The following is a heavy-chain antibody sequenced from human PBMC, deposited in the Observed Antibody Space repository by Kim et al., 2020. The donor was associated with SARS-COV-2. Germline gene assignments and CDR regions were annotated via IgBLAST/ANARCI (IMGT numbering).Heavy chain of an antibody. CDR1: GGSISSYY. J-gene: IGHJ5*02. V-gene: IGHV4-4*07. Sequence: SETLSLTCTVSGGSISSYYWSWIRQPAGKGLEWIGRIYTSGSTNYNPSLKSRVTMSVDTSKNQFSLKLSSVTAADTAVYYCAREVAGSLSPQINWFDPWGQGTLVTVSS. CDR2: IYTSGST. CDR3: AREVAGSLSPQINWFDP. D-gene: IGHD6-19*01.